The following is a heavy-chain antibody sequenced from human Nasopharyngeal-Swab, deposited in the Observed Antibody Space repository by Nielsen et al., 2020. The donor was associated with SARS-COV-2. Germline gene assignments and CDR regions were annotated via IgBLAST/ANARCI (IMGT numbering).Heavy chain of an antibody. CDR1: GFTFSSYW. D-gene: IGHD6-13*01. V-gene: IGHV3-7*01. J-gene: IGHJ6*02. CDR3: ARDTSSRWYDEYYYYGMDV. Sequence: GGSLRLSCAASGFTFSSYWMSWVRQAPGKGLEWVVNIKQDGSEKYYVDSVKGRFTISRDNAKNSLYLQMNSLRAEDTAVYYCARDTSSRWYDEYYYYGMDVWGQGTTVTVSS. CDR2: IKQDGSEK.